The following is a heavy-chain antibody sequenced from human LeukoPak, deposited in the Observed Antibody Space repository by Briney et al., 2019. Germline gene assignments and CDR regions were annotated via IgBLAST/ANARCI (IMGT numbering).Heavy chain of an antibody. D-gene: IGHD3-22*01. CDR2: IYYSGST. CDR3: ARRVYHDSGAYHYDAFAI. J-gene: IGHJ3*02. V-gene: IGHV4-59*08. CDR1: GGSINNYY. Sequence: SETLSLTCTVSGGSINNYYWSWIRQPPGKGLEWIGYIYYSGSTNYNPSLKSRVTMSIDTSKSQFSLKLSSVTAADTAVYYCARRVYHDSGAYHYDAFAIWGQGTMVTVSS.